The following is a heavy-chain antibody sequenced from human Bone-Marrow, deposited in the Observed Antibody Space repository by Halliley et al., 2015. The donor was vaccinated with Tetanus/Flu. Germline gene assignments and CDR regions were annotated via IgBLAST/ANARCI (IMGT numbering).Heavy chain of an antibody. Sequence: SYVNSDGGATSYADSVKGRFTISRDNAQNTMYLQMNSLRVEDTAVYYCVRGGAKGSGNDLFDYWGQGTLVSVSS. D-gene: IGHD5-12*01. V-gene: IGHV3-74*01. CDR3: VRGGAKGSGNDLFDY. J-gene: IGHJ4*02. CDR2: VNSDGGAT.